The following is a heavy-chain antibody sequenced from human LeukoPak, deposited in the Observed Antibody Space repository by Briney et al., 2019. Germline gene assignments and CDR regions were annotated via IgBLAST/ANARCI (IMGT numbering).Heavy chain of an antibody. J-gene: IGHJ4*02. V-gene: IGHV4-39*07. Sequence: SETLSLTCTVSGGSISSSSYYWGWIRQPPGKGLEWIGSIYYSGSTYYNPSLKSRVTISVDTSKNQFSLKLSSVTAADTAVYYCARSPTNPPYYFDSWGQGTLVTVSS. CDR1: GGSISSSSYY. CDR3: ARSPTNPPYYFDS. D-gene: IGHD2-2*01. CDR2: IYYSGST.